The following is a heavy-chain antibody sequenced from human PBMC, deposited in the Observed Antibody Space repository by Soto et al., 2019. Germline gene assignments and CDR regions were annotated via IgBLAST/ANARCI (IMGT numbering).Heavy chain of an antibody. CDR2: IYHSGST. CDR3: ARVPHITMIVVVPTFGQYFDY. V-gene: IGHV4-38-2*01. J-gene: IGHJ4*02. CDR1: GYSISSGYY. D-gene: IGHD3-22*01. Sequence: PSETLSLTCAVSGYSISSGYYWGWIRQPPGXGLEWIGSIYHSGSTYYNPSLKSRVTISVDTSKNQFSLKLSSVTAADTAVYYCARVPHITMIVVVPTFGQYFDYWGQGTLVTVSS.